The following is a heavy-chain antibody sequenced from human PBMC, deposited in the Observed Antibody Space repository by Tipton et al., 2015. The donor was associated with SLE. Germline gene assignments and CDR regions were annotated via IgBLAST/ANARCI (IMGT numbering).Heavy chain of an antibody. CDR1: GGSISSYS. V-gene: IGHV4-59*01. J-gene: IGHJ5*02. D-gene: IGHD6-13*01. CDR3: ARAAAGTNWFDP. CDR2: TYYSGST. Sequence: TLSLTCTVSGGSISSYSCSWIRQPPGKGLEWIGYTYYSGSTNYNPSLKSRVTISVDTSKNQVSLKLSSVTAADTAVYYCARAAAGTNWFDPWGQGTLVTVSS.